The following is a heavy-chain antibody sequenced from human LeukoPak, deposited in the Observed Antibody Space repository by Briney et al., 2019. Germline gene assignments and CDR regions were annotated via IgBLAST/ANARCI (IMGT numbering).Heavy chain of an antibody. Sequence: GASVKVSCKASGYTFTGYYMHWVRQAPGQGLEWMGRINPNSGGTNYAQKFQGRVTMTRDTSISTAYMELSRLRSDDTAVYYCARDIGHCSSTSCYVVGDYWGQGTLVTVSS. CDR3: ARDIGHCSSTSCYVVGDY. J-gene: IGHJ4*02. CDR2: INPNSGGT. D-gene: IGHD2-2*01. CDR1: GYTFTGYY. V-gene: IGHV1-2*06.